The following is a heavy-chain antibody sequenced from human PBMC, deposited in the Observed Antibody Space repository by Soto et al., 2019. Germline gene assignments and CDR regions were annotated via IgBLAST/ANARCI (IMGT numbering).Heavy chain of an antibody. CDR2: ISYDGNNK. CDR1: EFTFSSYG. CDR3: ARDTYYHDSSGYYVFDY. V-gene: IGHV3-30*03. D-gene: IGHD3-22*01. J-gene: IGHJ4*02. Sequence: QVQLVESGGGVVQPGRSLTLSCAASEFTFSSYGIHWVRQAPGKGLEWVAIISYDGNNKQYADSVKGRFTISRDNCKSTVHLQMNSLRVEDTAVYYCARDTYYHDSSGYYVFDYWGQGTLVTVSS.